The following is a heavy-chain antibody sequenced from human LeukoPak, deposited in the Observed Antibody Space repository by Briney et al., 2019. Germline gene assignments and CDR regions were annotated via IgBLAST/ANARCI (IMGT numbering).Heavy chain of an antibody. D-gene: IGHD2-21*01. CDR2: MNVNSGNT. V-gene: IGHV1-8*01. Sequence: GASVSVSSKASGYTFTMYDINRGGQAAGQGGGWRGWMNVNSGNTGYAQKFQGRVTITRNTSMITAYMKLSTLTSEDTDVYYCARVINWFDPWGQGTLVTVSS. CDR1: GYTFTMYD. J-gene: IGHJ5*02. CDR3: ARVINWFDP.